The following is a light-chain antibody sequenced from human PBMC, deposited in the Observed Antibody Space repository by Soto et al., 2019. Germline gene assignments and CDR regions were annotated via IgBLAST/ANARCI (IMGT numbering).Light chain of an antibody. Sequence: EIVLTQSPGTLALSPGERATLSCRASQSVSSNYLVWYQQKPGQAPRLLIYGASSRATGIPDRFSGSGSGTDLTLTLSRLEPEDFAVYYSQQYGSSPRTFGQGTKVEIK. V-gene: IGKV3-20*01. CDR3: QQYGSSPRT. CDR1: QSVSSNY. J-gene: IGKJ1*01. CDR2: GAS.